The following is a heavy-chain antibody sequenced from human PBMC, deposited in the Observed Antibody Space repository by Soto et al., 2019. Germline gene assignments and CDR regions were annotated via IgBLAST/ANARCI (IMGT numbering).Heavy chain of an antibody. V-gene: IGHV4-34*01. J-gene: IGHJ5*02. CDR2: INHSGST. D-gene: IGHD3-9*01. CDR1: GVSFSGYC. CDR3: ARVRPHILTGDYARSACWFDP. Sequence: SDTLSLTWAVYGVSFSGYCWSWILQPPGKGLEWIGEINHSGSTNYNPSLKSRVTISVDTSKNQFSLKLSSVTAADTAVYYCARVRPHILTGDYARSACWFDPRGQGNLITVAP.